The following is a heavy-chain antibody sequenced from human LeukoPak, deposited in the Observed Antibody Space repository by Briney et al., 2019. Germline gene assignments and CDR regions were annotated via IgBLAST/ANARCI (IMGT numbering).Heavy chain of an antibody. J-gene: IGHJ6*03. CDR1: GFTFSSYW. CDR3: ARDRVTTGYYYSYYYMDV. V-gene: IGHV3-7*01. CDR2: IKEDGSEK. Sequence: GGSLRLSCAASGFTFSSYWISWVRQAPGKGLEWVATIKEDGSEKYYVDAVKGRFTISRDNAKNSLYLQMNSLRAEDTAVYYCARDRVTTGYYYSYYYMDVWGKGTTVTVSS. D-gene: IGHD4-11*01.